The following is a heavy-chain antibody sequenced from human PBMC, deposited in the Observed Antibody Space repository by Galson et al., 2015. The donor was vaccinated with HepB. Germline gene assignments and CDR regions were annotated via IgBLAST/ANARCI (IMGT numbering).Heavy chain of an antibody. J-gene: IGHJ4*02. CDR1: GLTVSNAW. D-gene: IGHD6-6*01. CDR2: IKSKADGGTR. Sequence: LRLSCAVSGLTVSNAWMSWVRQAPGKGLEWVGRIKSKADGGTRDDAAPVQGRFTISRDDSKNTLYLQMNSLKIEDTGMYYCTTDRGISARPIFDSWGRGTLVTVSS. CDR3: TTDRGISARPIFDS. V-gene: IGHV3-15*01.